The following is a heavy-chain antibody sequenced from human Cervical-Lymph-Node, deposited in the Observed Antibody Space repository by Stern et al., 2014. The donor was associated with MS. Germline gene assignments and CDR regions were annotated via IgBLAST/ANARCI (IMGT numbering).Heavy chain of an antibody. CDR2: IHYSGTT. J-gene: IGHJ3*02. CDR1: GGSISSSRSY. V-gene: IGHV4-39*01. D-gene: IGHD1-14*01. CDR3: APNQGLRAYEI. Sequence: QLQLQESGPGLVKPSETLSLTCTVSGGSISSSRSYWGWIRQPPGKGLEWIGSIHYSGTTDHNPSLKSRVTMSVDTSKNQFSLQLSFVTAADTAVYYCAPNQGLRAYEIWGQGTMVTVSS.